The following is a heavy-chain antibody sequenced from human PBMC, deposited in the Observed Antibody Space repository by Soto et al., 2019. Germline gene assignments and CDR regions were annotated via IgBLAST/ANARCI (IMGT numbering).Heavy chain of an antibody. CDR1: DYSISRGYY. D-gene: IGHD3-16*01. V-gene: IGHV4-38-2*02. CDR3: ARDLGLRLGENAFDI. J-gene: IGHJ3*02. Sequence: PSVPRSVTCAVSDYSISRGYYWGWIRHPPGKGLEWIGSIYHSGSTYYNPSLKSRVTISVDTSKNQFSLKLSSVTAADTAVYYCARDLGLRLGENAFDIWGQGTMVTVSS. CDR2: IYHSGST.